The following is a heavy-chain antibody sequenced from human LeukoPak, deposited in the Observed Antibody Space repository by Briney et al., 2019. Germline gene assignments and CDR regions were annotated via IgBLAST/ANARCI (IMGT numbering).Heavy chain of an antibody. J-gene: IGHJ4*02. D-gene: IGHD1-26*01. V-gene: IGHV1-69*05. CDR3: ATNSNSGSYHHY. CDR1: GGTFSSSA. CDR2: IIPIFGTA. Sequence: ASVKVSCKASGGTFSSSAISWVRQAPGQGLEWMGGIIPIFGTANYAQKFQGRVTITTDESTSTAYMELSSLRSEDTAVYYCATNSNSGSYHHYWGQGTLVTVSS.